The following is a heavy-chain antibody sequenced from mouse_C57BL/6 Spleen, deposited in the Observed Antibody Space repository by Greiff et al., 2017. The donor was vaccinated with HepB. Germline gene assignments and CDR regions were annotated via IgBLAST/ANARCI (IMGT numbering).Heavy chain of an antibody. Sequence: VQLKQSGPELVKPGASVKISCKASGYSFTGYYMNWVKQSPEKSLEWIGEINPSTGGTTYNQKFKAKATLTVDKSSSTAYMQLKSLTSEDSAVYYCASYPGGSGYAMDYWGQGTSVTVSS. CDR3: ASYPGGSGYAMDY. V-gene: IGHV1-42*01. CDR1: GYSFTGYY. J-gene: IGHJ4*01. CDR2: INPSTGGT. D-gene: IGHD1-1*01.